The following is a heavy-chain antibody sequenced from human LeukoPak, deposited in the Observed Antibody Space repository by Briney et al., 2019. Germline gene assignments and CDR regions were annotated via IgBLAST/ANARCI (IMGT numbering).Heavy chain of an antibody. Sequence: SETLSLTCAVYGESFSGYYWNWIRQPPGKGLEWIGEINHSGSTNYNPSLKSRVTISVDTSKNQFSLKLSSVTAADTAVYYCARSRADSRGLRYYYYYMDVWGKGTTVTISS. CDR1: GESFSGYY. D-gene: IGHD3-22*01. J-gene: IGHJ6*03. CDR2: INHSGST. CDR3: ARSRADSRGLRYYYYYMDV. V-gene: IGHV4-34*01.